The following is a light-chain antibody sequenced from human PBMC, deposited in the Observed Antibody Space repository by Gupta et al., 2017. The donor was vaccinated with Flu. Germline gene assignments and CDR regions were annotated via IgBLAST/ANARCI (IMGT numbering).Light chain of an antibody. Sequence: QSLWTQPPSVSAAPGQQVPISCPGSSSNIGNNYVSWYQQFPGTAPKLLIYETNRRPSGIPDRFSSSKSGTSATLGITGLQTGDEADYYCASWDNRLSATVFGGGTKVTVL. CDR3: ASWDNRLSATV. J-gene: IGLJ3*02. CDR1: SSNIGNNY. V-gene: IGLV1-51*02. CDR2: ETN.